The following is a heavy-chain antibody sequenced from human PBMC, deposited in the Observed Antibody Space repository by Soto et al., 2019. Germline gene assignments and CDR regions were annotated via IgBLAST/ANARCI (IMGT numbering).Heavy chain of an antibody. J-gene: IGHJ3*02. CDR2: IRKDGSKT. D-gene: IGHD6-13*01. Sequence: EVRLVESGGGLVQPGGSLRLSCAASGFTFSSDWMTWVRQAPGKGLEWVANIRKDGSKTSYLDSVRGRFTISSDNAQSSLYLQMDSLRAEDTALYYCARDVSPGTSSLYFDGFDIWGQGTMVTVSS. CDR3: ARDVSPGTSSLYFDGFDI. V-gene: IGHV3-7*05. CDR1: GFTFSSDW.